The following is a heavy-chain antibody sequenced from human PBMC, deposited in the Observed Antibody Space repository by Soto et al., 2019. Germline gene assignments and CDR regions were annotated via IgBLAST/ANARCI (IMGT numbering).Heavy chain of an antibody. D-gene: IGHD3-10*01. CDR1: GFTFSLYS. V-gene: IGHV3-48*02. Sequence: EVQLVESGGGLVQPGGSLRLSCAASGFTFSLYSMSWVRQAPGKGLEWVSYISRSSTGIHYADSVKGRFTISRDDATNSMHLQMNSLRDGETAVYYCARAVTWGLDVWGQGTTVSIS. J-gene: IGHJ6*02. CDR3: ARAVTWGLDV. CDR2: ISRSSTGI.